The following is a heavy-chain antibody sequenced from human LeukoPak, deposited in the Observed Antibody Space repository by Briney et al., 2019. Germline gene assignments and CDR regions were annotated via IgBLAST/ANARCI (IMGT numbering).Heavy chain of an antibody. V-gene: IGHV4-59*01. CDR1: GGTISSYY. CDR2: IYYSGST. D-gene: IGHD3-22*01. CDR3: ALAPGAYYYDSSGYGAFDI. Sequence: SETLSLTCPFSGGTISSYYWSWIRQPPGKGLEWIGDIYYSGSTNYNPSLKSRVTISVDTSKNQFSLKLSSVTAADTAVYYCALAPGAYYYDSSGYGAFDIWGQGTMVTVSS. J-gene: IGHJ3*02.